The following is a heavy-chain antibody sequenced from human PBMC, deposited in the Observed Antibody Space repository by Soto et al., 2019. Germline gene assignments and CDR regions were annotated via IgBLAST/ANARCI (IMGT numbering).Heavy chain of an antibody. D-gene: IGHD3-22*01. CDR1: GDSISSGDYY. Sequence: SETLSLTCTVSGDSISSGDYYWSWIRQPPGKGLEWVATIHFGGNTYYSPSLKSRVNISVDTSKNRFSLKLNSVTAADTAVYYCARDSYYDSSGYRFDPWGQGTLVTVSS. V-gene: IGHV4-39*07. CDR2: IHFGGNT. J-gene: IGHJ5*02. CDR3: ARDSYYDSSGYRFDP.